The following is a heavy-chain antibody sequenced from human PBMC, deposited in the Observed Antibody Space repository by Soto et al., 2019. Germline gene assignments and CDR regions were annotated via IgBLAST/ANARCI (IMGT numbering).Heavy chain of an antibody. CDR2: INSGSSST. J-gene: IGHJ5*02. CDR3: ARLRFLEWLEGFDP. Sequence: PGGSLRLSCAASRFTFSSFWFHWVRQAPGKGLEWVSHINSGSSSTYYADSVKGRFTISRDNAKNSLYLQMNSLRAEDTAVYYCARLRFLEWLEGFDPWGQGTRVTVSS. CDR1: RFTFSSFW. V-gene: IGHV3-48*01. D-gene: IGHD3-3*01.